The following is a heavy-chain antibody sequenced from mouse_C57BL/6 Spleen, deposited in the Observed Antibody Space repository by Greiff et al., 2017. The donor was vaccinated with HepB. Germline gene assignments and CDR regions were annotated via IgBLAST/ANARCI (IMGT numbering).Heavy chain of an antibody. D-gene: IGHD1-1*01. V-gene: IGHV5-9*01. CDR2: ISGGGGNT. CDR1: GFTFSSYT. CDR3: AKSPSTVVKADWYFDV. J-gene: IGHJ1*03. Sequence: EVKVEESGGGLVKPGGSLKLSCAASGFTFSSYTMSWVRQTPEKRLEWVATISGGGGNTYYPDSVKGRFTISRDNAKNTLYLQMSSLRSEDTALYYCAKSPSTVVKADWYFDVWGTGTTVTVSS.